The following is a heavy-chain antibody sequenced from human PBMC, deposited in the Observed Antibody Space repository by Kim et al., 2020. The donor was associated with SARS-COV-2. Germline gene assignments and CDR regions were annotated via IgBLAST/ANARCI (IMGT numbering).Heavy chain of an antibody. J-gene: IGHJ4*02. D-gene: IGHD2-8*02. CDR3: ASDSWGGVRTYFDS. Sequence: SETLSLTCTVSGGSLSSYYWSWIRQPPGKGLEWIGYIYYSGSTNYNPSLKSRVTISVDTSKNQFSLKLRSVTAADTAVYYCASDSWGGVRTYFDSWGQGT. V-gene: IGHV4-59*13. CDR1: GGSLSSYY. CDR2: IYYSGST.